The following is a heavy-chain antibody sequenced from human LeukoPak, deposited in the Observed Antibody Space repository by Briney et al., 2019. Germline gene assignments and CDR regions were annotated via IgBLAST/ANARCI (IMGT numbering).Heavy chain of an antibody. CDR1: GFTFSSYA. CDR2: ISGSGGST. CDR3: AKDLYYYDSSGYLDY. D-gene: IGHD3-22*01. Sequence: GGSLRLSCAASGFTFSSYAMSRVRQAPGKGLEWVSAISGSGGSTYYADSVKGRFTISRDNSKNTLYLQMNSLRAEDTAVYYCAKDLYYYDSSGYLDYWGQGTLVTVSS. V-gene: IGHV3-23*01. J-gene: IGHJ4*02.